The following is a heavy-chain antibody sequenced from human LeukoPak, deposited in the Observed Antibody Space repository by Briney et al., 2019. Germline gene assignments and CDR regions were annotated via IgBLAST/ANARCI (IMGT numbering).Heavy chain of an antibody. J-gene: IGHJ4*02. Sequence: GGSLRLSCAASGFTFSSYGMSWVRQAPGKGLEWVSSISGSGGSTYHADSVKGRFTISRDNSKNTLYLQMNSLRAEATAVYYCAKVDSGIVAPGSPYFDSWGQGNLGTVSP. CDR2: ISGSGGST. CDR3: AKVDSGIVAPGSPYFDS. D-gene: IGHD6-13*01. V-gene: IGHV3-23*01. CDR1: GFTFSSYG.